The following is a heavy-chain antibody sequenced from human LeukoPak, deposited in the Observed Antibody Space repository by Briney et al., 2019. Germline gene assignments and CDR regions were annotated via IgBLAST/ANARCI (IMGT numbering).Heavy chain of an antibody. CDR3: ARGRGITMVRGPFDY. Sequence: SETLSLTCTVSGGSISSYYWSWIRQPPGEGLEWIGYIYYSGSTNYNPSLKSRVTISVDTSKNQFSLKLSSVTAADTAVYYCARGRGITMVRGPFDYWGQGTLVTVSS. V-gene: IGHV4-59*01. CDR1: GGSISSYY. J-gene: IGHJ4*02. CDR2: IYYSGST. D-gene: IGHD3-10*01.